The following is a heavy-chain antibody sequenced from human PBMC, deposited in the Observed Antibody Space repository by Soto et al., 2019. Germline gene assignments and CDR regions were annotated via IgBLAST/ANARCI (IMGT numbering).Heavy chain of an antibody. CDR3: AKGGHYDFWSGRTFDY. Sequence: GGSLRLSCAASGFTFSNFPMTWVRRAPGKGLEWVSYISGASNYIYYADSVKGRFTISRDNAKNSLYLQMNSLRAEDTALYYCAKGGHYDFWSGRTFDYWGQGTLVTVSS. J-gene: IGHJ4*02. D-gene: IGHD3-3*01. CDR1: GFTFSNFP. CDR2: ISGASNYI. V-gene: IGHV3-21*04.